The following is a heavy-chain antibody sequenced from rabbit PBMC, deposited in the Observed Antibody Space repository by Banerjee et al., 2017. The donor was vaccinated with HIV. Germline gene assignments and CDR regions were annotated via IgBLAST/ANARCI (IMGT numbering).Heavy chain of an antibody. CDR1: GFSYSGGYD. V-gene: IGHV1S45*01. D-gene: IGHD6-1*01. Sequence: QEQLVESGGGLVQPEGSLTLTCKASGFSYSGGYDMCWVRQAPGKGLEWIACIYTGHGGTYYASWARGRFTISKTSSTTVTLQMTSLTAVDTATYFCARNAVETNYGYDLWGPGTLVTVS. J-gene: IGHJ4*01. CDR2: IYTGHGGT. CDR3: ARNAVETNYGYDL.